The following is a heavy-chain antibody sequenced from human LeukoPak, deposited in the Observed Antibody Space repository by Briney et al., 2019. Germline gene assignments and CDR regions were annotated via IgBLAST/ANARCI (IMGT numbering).Heavy chain of an antibody. D-gene: IGHD2-15*01. V-gene: IGHV6-1*01. CDR3: GKDISARIAY. Sequence: SQTLSLTCVISGDSVSSNTAAWNWLRQSPSRGLEWLGRTFYRSTLRHDYAESVKSRMTISPDTSKNQFSLPLNSVPPEATAVDYYGKDISARIAYRGQGALVAVSS. CDR2: TFYRSTLRH. J-gene: IGHJ4*02. CDR1: GDSVSSNTAA.